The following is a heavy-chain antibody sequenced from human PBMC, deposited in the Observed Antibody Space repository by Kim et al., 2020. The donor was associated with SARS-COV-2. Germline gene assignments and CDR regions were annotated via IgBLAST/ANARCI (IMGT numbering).Heavy chain of an antibody. CDR2: IYYSGST. D-gene: IGHD6-13*01. V-gene: IGHV4-39*01. J-gene: IGHJ6*02. Sequence: SETLSLTCTVSGGSISSSSYYWGWIRQPPGKGLEWIGSIYYSGSTYYNPSLKSRVTISVDTSKNQFSLKLSSVTAADTAVYYCARQGSWLYYYGMDVWGQGTTVTVSS. CDR1: GGSISSSSYY. CDR3: ARQGSWLYYYGMDV.